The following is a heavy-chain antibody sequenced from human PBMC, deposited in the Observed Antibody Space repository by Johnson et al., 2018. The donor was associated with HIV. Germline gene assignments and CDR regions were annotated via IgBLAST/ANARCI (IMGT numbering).Heavy chain of an antibody. D-gene: IGHD6-13*01. CDR2: ISYDGSNE. J-gene: IGHJ3*02. CDR1: GFTLSHYG. V-gene: IGHV3-30*18. Sequence: QVQLVESGGGVVQPGRSLRLSCAASGFTLSHYGMHWVRQAPGKGLEWVALISYDGSNEYYADSVKGRFTISRHNSKNTLYLQMSSLRAEDTAVYYCAKDREAWYISRWSPTDAFDIWGQGTMVTVSS. CDR3: AKDREAWYISRWSPTDAFDI.